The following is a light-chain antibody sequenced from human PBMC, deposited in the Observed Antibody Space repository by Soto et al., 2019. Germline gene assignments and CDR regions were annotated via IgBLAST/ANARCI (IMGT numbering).Light chain of an antibody. CDR1: SSDVGAYNY. Sequence: QSALTQPAPVSGSPGQSITISCTGTSSDVGAYNYVSWYQQHPGKAPKLMIYDVSNRPSGVSNRFSGSKSGNTASLTISGLQAEDEADYYCSSYTTSSTLVFGTGTKVTVL. CDR3: SSYTTSSTLV. J-gene: IGLJ1*01. V-gene: IGLV2-14*03. CDR2: DVS.